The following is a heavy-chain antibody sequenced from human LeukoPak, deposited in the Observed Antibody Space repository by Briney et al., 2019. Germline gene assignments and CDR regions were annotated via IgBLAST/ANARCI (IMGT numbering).Heavy chain of an antibody. CDR1: GYTFTGYY. CDR3: ARILGGYYYGSGSYSGY. CDR2: INPNSGGT. J-gene: IGHJ4*02. Sequence: ASVKVSCKASGYTFTGYYMHWVRQAPGQGLEWMGWINPNSGGTNYAQKFQGRVTMTRDTSISTAYMELSRPRSDDTAVYYCARILGGYYYGSGSYSGYCGQGTLVTVSS. D-gene: IGHD3-10*01. V-gene: IGHV1-2*02.